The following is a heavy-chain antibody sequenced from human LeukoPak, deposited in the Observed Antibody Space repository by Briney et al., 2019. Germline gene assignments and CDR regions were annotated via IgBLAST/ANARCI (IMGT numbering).Heavy chain of an antibody. Sequence: PGGSLRLSCAASGFTFSTHAMHWVRQAPAKGLEWVAMIWFDGKNTHYVDSVKGRFTISRDNSENTVDLRMNSLRAEDTAVYYCTRDPPSSGWSFDYWGQGTLVTVSS. V-gene: IGHV3-33*01. CDR2: IWFDGKNT. CDR3: TRDPPSSGWSFDY. CDR1: GFTFSTHA. J-gene: IGHJ4*02. D-gene: IGHD6-19*01.